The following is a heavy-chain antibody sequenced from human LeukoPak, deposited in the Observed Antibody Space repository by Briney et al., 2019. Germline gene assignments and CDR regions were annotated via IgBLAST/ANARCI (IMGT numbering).Heavy chain of an antibody. CDR3: ARHVGSSSRRDGWFDP. Sequence: GESLKISCKGSGYSFTSYWIGWVRQMPGKGLEWMGIIYPGDSDTRYSPSFQGQVTISADKSISTAYLQWSSLKASDTAMYYCARHVGSSSRRDGWFDPWGQGTLVTVSS. D-gene: IGHD6-13*01. CDR2: IYPGDSDT. CDR1: GYSFTSYW. J-gene: IGHJ5*02. V-gene: IGHV5-51*01.